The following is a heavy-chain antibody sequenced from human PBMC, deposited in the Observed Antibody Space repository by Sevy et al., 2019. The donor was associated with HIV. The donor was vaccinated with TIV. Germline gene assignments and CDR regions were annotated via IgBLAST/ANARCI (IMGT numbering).Heavy chain of an antibody. J-gene: IGHJ4*02. V-gene: IGHV3-48*01. Sequence: GGSLRLSCAASGFTFSSYSMNWVRQAPGKGLEWVSYISSSSSTIYYADSVKGRFTISRDNAKNSLYLQMNSLRAEDTAVYYCASQRVYSGHDALDYWGQGTLVTVSS. CDR1: GFTFSSYS. D-gene: IGHD5-12*01. CDR2: ISSSSSTI. CDR3: ASQRVYSGHDALDY.